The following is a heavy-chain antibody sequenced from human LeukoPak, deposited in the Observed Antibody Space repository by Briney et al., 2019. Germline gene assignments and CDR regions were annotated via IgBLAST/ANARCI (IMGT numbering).Heavy chain of an antibody. J-gene: IGHJ3*02. D-gene: IGHD1-1*01. V-gene: IGHV1-69*01. Sequence: SVKVSCKASGGTFSSYAINWVRQAPGQGLEWMGGIIPIFGTANYAQKFQGRVTITADESTSTAYMELSSLRSGDTAVYYCARELERRVGAFDIWGQGTMVTVSS. CDR3: ARELERRVGAFDI. CDR2: IIPIFGTA. CDR1: GGTFSSYA.